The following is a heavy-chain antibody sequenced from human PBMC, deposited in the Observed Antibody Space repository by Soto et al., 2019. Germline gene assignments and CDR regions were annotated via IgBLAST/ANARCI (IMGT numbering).Heavy chain of an antibody. D-gene: IGHD3-3*01. CDR2: ISYDGSNK. CDR3: ARDHTYYDFWSGYDY. CDR1: GFTFSSYA. Sequence: QVQLVESGGGGVQPGRSLRLSCAASGFTFSSYAMHWVRQAPGKGLEWVAVISYDGSNKYYADSVKGRFTISRDNSKNTLYLQMNSLRAEDTAVYYCARDHTYYDFWSGYDYWGQGTLVTVSS. V-gene: IGHV3-30-3*01. J-gene: IGHJ4*02.